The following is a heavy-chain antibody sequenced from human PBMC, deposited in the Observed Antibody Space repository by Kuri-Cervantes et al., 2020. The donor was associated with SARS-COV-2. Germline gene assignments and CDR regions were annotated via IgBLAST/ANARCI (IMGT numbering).Heavy chain of an antibody. CDR1: GFTFSSYS. CDR3: AKDIAPFSEHAFDI. J-gene: IGHJ3*02. Sequence: GGSLRLSCAASGFTFSSYSMNWVRQAPGKGLEWVSSISSSSSYIYYADSVKGRFTISRDNAKNSLYLQMNSLRAEDMALYYCAKDIAPFSEHAFDIWGQGTMVTVSS. CDR2: ISSSSSYI. V-gene: IGHV3-21*04. D-gene: IGHD3-16*02.